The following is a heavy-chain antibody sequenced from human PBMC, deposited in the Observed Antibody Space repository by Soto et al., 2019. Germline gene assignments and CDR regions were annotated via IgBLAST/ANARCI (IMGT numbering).Heavy chain of an antibody. V-gene: IGHV1-3*01. CDR2: INAGNGNT. CDR1: GYTFTSYA. D-gene: IGHD1-1*01. CDR3: ARGRGTGTIHYYMDV. J-gene: IGHJ6*03. Sequence: ASVKVSCKASGYTFTSYAMHWVRQAPGQRLEWMGWINAGNGNTKYSQKFQGRVTITRDTSASTAYMELSSLRSEDTAVYYCARGRGTGTIHYYMDVWGRGTTLTVSS.